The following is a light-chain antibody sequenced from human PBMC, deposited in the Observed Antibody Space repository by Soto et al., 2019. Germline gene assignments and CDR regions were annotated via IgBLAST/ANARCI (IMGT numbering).Light chain of an antibody. CDR1: SGYSNYK. CDR2: VGTGGIVG. V-gene: IGLV9-49*01. J-gene: IGLJ2*01. CDR3: GADHGSGSNFFVV. Sequence: QSVLTQPPSASASLEASVTLTCTLSSGYSNYKVDWYQQRPGKGPRFVMRVGTGGIVGSKGDGIPDRFSVLGSGLNRYLTIKNIQEEDESDYHCGADHGSGSNFFVVFGGGTKLTVL.